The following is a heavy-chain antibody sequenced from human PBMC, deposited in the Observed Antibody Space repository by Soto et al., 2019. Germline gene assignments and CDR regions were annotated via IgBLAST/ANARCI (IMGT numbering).Heavy chain of an antibody. CDR3: CRGWFGPDV. D-gene: IGHD3-10*01. J-gene: IGHJ6*04. CDR1: GFTLSGRS. CDR2: IDNAGTDS. V-gene: IGHV3-74*01. Sequence: EVQLVESGGGLVQPGGSLRLSCAASGFTLSGRSMHWVRQAPGKGLVWVSGIDNAGTDSTYADSVKGRFTSSRDNAKNMLYLQMNSRIVEDTAVYYGCRGWFGPDVWGKGTTVTVSS.